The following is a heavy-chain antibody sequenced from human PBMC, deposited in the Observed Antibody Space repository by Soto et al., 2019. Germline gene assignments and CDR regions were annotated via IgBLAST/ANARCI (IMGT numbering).Heavy chain of an antibody. CDR1: GFTFSTYG. J-gene: IGHJ4*01. CDR2: ISSDGETK. V-gene: IGHV3-30*18. CDR3: AKEVEVAGDLDY. Sequence: QVRLVESGGGVVQPGRSLRLSCVASGFTFSTYGIHWVRQAPGKGLEWVGVISSDGETKYYADSVKGRFTISRDNSKNTMYLQMASLRPEDTAVYYCAKEVEVAGDLDYLGHGTLVTVSS. D-gene: IGHD6-19*01.